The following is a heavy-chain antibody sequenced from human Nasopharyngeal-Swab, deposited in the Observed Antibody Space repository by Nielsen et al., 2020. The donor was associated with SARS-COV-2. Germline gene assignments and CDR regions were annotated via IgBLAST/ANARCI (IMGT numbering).Heavy chain of an antibody. CDR3: ARDGSSSWYEQLDY. D-gene: IGHD6-13*01. V-gene: IGHV1-18*04. J-gene: IGHJ4*02. CDR2: SSPTNGNT. CDR1: GYTFTTYD. Sequence: ASVKVSCKASGYTFTTYDITWVRQAPGQGLEWMGWSSPTNGNTNYALNFQGRVTMTADTSTNTAYMELSRLRSDDTAVYYCARDGSSSWYEQLDYWGQGTLVTVSS.